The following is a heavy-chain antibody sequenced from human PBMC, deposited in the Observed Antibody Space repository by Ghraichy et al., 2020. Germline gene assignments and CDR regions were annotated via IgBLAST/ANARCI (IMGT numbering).Heavy chain of an antibody. V-gene: IGHV4-39*01. CDR3: ARQARGGAKLFDY. D-gene: IGHD1-26*01. CDR2: IYYSGST. J-gene: IGHJ4*02. Sequence: SETLSLTCTVSGGSISSSSYYWGWIRQPPGKGLEWIGSIYYSGSTYYNPSLKSRVTISVDTSKNQFSLKLSSVTAADTAVYYCARQARGGAKLFDYWGQGTLVTVSS. CDR1: GGSISSSSYY.